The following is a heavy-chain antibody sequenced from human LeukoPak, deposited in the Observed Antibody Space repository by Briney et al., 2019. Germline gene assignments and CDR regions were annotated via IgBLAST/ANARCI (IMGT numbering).Heavy chain of an antibody. Sequence: PGGSLRLSCAASGFTFSSYSMNWVRQAPGKGLEWVSSITSSNNYIYYADSVKGRFTVSRDNARKSLFLQMNSLRAEDTAVYYCARDNWIEAHYFDYWGQGTLVTVSS. D-gene: IGHD1-20*01. CDR2: ITSSNNYI. J-gene: IGHJ4*02. CDR1: GFTFSSYS. V-gene: IGHV3-21*01. CDR3: ARDNWIEAHYFDY.